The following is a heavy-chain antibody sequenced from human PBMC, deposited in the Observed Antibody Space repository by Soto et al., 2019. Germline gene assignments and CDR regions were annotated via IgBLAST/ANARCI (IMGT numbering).Heavy chain of an antibody. CDR1: GFTFSTYA. V-gene: IGHV3-23*01. J-gene: IGHJ6*02. D-gene: IGHD1-26*01. CDR3: ARDFVVGGPTINYYYGMDV. Sequence: GGSLRLSCAASGFTFSTYAMSWVRQAPGKGLEWVSGITGNGVRTFYGDSVKGRFTISRDNSKNTLYLQMNSLGAEDTAVYYCARDFVVGGPTINYYYGMDVWGQGTTVTVSS. CDR2: ITGNGVRT.